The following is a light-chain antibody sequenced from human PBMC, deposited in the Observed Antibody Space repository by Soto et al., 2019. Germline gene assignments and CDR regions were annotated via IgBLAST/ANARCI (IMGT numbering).Light chain of an antibody. Sequence: EIVLTQSPATLSLSPGERATLSCRASRSVSSYLAWYQQKPGQAPRLLIYDASNRATGIPSRFSGSGSGTDFTLTISSLEPEDFAVYYCQQRSNWPPSITFGGGTQVQIK. CDR2: DAS. V-gene: IGKV3-11*01. J-gene: IGKJ4*01. CDR3: QQRSNWPPSIT. CDR1: RSVSSY.